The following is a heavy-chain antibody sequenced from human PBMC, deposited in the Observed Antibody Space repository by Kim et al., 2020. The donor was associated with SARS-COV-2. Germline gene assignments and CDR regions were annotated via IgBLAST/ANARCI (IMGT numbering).Heavy chain of an antibody. D-gene: IGHD6-6*01. CDR1: GYTFSSYG. CDR2: ISYDESSK. CDR3: AKSSSSSSYPYYYYYYGMDV. V-gene: IGHV3-30*18. Sequence: GGSLRLSCAASGYTFSSYGMHWVRQAPGKGLEWVAVISYDESSKYYADSVKGRFTISRDNSRNTLYLQMNSLRAEDTAMYYCAKSSSSSSYPYYYYYYGMDVWGQGTTVTVSS. J-gene: IGHJ6*02.